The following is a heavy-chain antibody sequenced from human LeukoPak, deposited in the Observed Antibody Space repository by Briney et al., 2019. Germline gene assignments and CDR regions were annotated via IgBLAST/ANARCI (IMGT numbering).Heavy chain of an antibody. J-gene: IGHJ5*02. CDR1: GYTFTGYY. CDR3: ARDLWSCSTSCYRDWFDP. Sequence: GASVKVSCKASGYTFTGYYMHWVRQAPGQGLEWMGWINPNSGGTNYAQKFQGRVTMTRDTSISTAYMELSRLRSDDTAVYYCARDLWSCSTSCYRDWFDPWGQGTLVTVSS. CDR2: INPNSGGT. V-gene: IGHV1-2*02. D-gene: IGHD2-2*02.